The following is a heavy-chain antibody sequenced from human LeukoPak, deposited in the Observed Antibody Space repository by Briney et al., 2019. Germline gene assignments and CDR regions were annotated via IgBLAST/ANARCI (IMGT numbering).Heavy chain of an antibody. CDR1: GFTVSSNY. V-gene: IGHV3-53*01. CDR3: VTRSGSYCY. J-gene: IGHJ4*02. D-gene: IGHD1-26*01. CDR2: IYNAGDR. Sequence: GGSLRLSCAASGFTVSSNYMSWVRQAPGKGLEWVSVIYNAGDRYYADSVKGRFTISRDSSKNTLYLQVNSLRAEDTAVYYCVTRSGSYCYWGQGILVTVSP.